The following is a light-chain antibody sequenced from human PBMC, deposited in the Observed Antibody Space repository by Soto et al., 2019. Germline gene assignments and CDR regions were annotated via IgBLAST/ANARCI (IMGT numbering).Light chain of an antibody. CDR2: GAS. Sequence: EIVMTQSPGTLSVSTGQGATLSCRASHSVDSNLAWYQQKPGQAPRLLIYGASTRPTGIPDRFSGSGSGTEFTLTISSLQSEDFAVYYCQQYDKWPLTFGPGTKVDIK. CDR3: QQYDKWPLT. V-gene: IGKV3D-15*01. J-gene: IGKJ3*01. CDR1: HSVDSN.